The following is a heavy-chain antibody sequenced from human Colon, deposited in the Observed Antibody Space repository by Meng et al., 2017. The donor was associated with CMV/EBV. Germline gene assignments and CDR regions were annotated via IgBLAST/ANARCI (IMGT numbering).Heavy chain of an antibody. D-gene: IGHD1-26*01. CDR3: ARHGGGSLDF. CDR2: TYSGDTRT. CDR1: GFNFSSYI. J-gene: IGHJ4*02. V-gene: IGHV3-23*03. Sequence: GESLKISCSASGFNFSSYIFNWVRHVPGKGLEWVSVTYSGDTRTYYADSVKGRFTISRDESKNTVYLQMNSLRIEDTAIYYCARHGGGSLDFWGPGTLVTVSS.